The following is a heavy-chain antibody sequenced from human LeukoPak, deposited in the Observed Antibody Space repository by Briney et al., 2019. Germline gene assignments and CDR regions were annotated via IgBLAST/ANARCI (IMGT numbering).Heavy chain of an antibody. CDR3: ASLQRGYSGYAYFDY. J-gene: IGHJ4*02. CDR1: GFTFSSYW. CDR2: IYYSGST. Sequence: GSLRLSCAASGFTFSSYWMSWVRQAPGKGLEWIGSIYYSGSTYYNPSLKSRVTISVDTSKNQFSLKLSSVTAADTAVYYCASLQRGYSGYAYFDYWSQGTLVTVSS. V-gene: IGHV4-38-2*01. D-gene: IGHD5-12*01.